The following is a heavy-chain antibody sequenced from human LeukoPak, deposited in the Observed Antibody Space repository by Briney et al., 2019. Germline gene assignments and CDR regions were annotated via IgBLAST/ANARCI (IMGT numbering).Heavy chain of an antibody. J-gene: IGHJ6*02. Sequence: GRSLRLSCAASGFTFDDYAMHWVRHAPGKGLEWVSGIGWNSGSIGYADSVKGRFTISRDNAKNSLYLQMNSLRAEDTALYYCAKGQLGRYYYYGMDVWGQGTTVTVSS. D-gene: IGHD3-16*01. CDR3: AKGQLGRYYYYGMDV. CDR1: GFTFDDYA. V-gene: IGHV3-9*01. CDR2: IGWNSGSI.